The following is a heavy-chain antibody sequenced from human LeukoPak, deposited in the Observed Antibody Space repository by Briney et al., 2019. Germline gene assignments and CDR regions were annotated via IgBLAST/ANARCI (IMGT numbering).Heavy chain of an antibody. J-gene: IGHJ6*02. CDR3: ARDPVVSAYYYYGMDV. V-gene: IGHV6-1*01. CDR1: GDSVSSNSAA. D-gene: IGHD5/OR15-5a*01. CDR2: TYYRSKWYN. Sequence: SQTLSLTCAISGDSVSSNSAAWNWIRQSPSRGLEWLGRTYYRSKWYNDYAVSVKSRITINPDTSKNQFSLQLNSVTPDDTAVYYCARDPVVSAYYYYGMDVWGQGTTVTVSS.